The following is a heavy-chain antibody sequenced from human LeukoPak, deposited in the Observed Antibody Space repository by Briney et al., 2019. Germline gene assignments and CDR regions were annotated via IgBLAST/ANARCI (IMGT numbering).Heavy chain of an antibody. Sequence: SETLSLTCIVSGGSISSSSYYWGWIRQPPGKGLEWIGSIYYSGSTYYNPSLKSRVTISVDTSKNQFSLKLSSVTAADTAVYYCARWLSSGWYWGQGTLVTVSS. D-gene: IGHD6-19*01. CDR3: ARWLSSGWY. V-gene: IGHV4-39*01. CDR2: IYYSGST. J-gene: IGHJ4*02. CDR1: GGSISSSSYY.